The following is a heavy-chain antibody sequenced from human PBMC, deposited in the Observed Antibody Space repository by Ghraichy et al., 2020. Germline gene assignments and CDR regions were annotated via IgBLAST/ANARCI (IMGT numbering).Heavy chain of an antibody. V-gene: IGHV4-34*01. CDR1: GGSFSGYY. CDR3: ARDPPYYYDSSGYYFAAFDI. Sequence: SETLSLTCAVYGGSFSGYYWSWIRQPPGKGLEWIGEINHSGSTNYNPSLKSRVTISVDTSKNQFSLKLSSVTAADTAVYYCARDPPYYYDSSGYYFAAFDIWGQGTMVTVSS. D-gene: IGHD3-22*01. J-gene: IGHJ3*02. CDR2: INHSGST.